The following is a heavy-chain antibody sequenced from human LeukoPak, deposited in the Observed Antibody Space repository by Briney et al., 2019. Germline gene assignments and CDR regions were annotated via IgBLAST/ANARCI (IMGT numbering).Heavy chain of an antibody. CDR2: IIPIFGTA. J-gene: IGHJ4*02. V-gene: IGHV1-69*01. CDR3: ARVPYSSSSRSDD. D-gene: IGHD6-6*01. CDR1: GGTFSSYA. Sequence: SVTVSCKASGGTFSSYAISWVRQAPGQGLEWMGGIIPIFGTANYAQKFQGRVTITADESTSTAYMELSSLRAEDTAVYYCARVPYSSSSRSDDWGQGTLGTVSS.